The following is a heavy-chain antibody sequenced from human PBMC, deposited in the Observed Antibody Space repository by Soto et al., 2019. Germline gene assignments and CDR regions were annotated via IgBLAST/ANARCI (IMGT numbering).Heavy chain of an antibody. J-gene: IGHJ4*02. CDR2: INHSGSA. V-gene: IGHV4-34*01. D-gene: IGHD6-19*01. CDR1: GESFSGYI. Sequence: QVQLQQSGAGLLKPSETLSLTCAVYGESFSGYIWTWIRQTPGKGLQWIGQINHSGSASYNPSLKRPVTISVHTSNSQFSLELSSVPAADTAVYYCARGLITGSHYSGGWYYFDSWGQGTQVTVSS. CDR3: ARGLITGSHYSGGWYYFDS.